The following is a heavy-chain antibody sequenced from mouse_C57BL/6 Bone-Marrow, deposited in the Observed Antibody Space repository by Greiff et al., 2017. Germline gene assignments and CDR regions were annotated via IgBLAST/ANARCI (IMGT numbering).Heavy chain of an antibody. CDR2: IDPSASYN. V-gene: IGHV1-69*01. J-gene: IGHJ2*01. CDR1: GYTFTSYW. D-gene: IGHD3-2*02. Sequence: QVQLQQPGAELVMPGASVKLSCTASGYTFTSYWMHWVQQRPGQGLEWIGEIDPSASYNNYNQKFKCKSTLTVDKSSSTAYMPLSSLTPEDSAVSYCARESRQLRPYYFDYWGRGTTLTVSS. CDR3: ARESRQLRPYYFDY.